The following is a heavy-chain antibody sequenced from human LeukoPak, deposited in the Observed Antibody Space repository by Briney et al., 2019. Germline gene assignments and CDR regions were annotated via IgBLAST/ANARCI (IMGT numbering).Heavy chain of an antibody. CDR2: IYYSGST. Sequence: SETLSLTCTVSGGSISSHYWSWIRQPPGKGLEWIGYIYYSGSTNYNPSLKSRVTISVDTSKNQFSLKLSSVTAADTAVYYCARTKRVRYAFDIWGQGAMVTVSS. CDR1: GGSISSHY. V-gene: IGHV4-59*11. D-gene: IGHD6-6*01. J-gene: IGHJ3*02. CDR3: ARTKRVRYAFDI.